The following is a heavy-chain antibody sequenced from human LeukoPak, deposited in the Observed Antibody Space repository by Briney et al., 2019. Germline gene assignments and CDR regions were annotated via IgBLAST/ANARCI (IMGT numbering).Heavy chain of an antibody. D-gene: IGHD2-8*01. V-gene: IGHV1-69*01. CDR3: ARARCTNGVCYFSFDY. CDR2: IIPIFGTA. Sequence: SVKVSCKASGGTFSSYAISWVRQAPGQGLEWMGGIIPIFGTANYAQKFQGRVTITADESTSTAYMELSSLRSEDTAVYYCARARCTNGVCYFSFDYWGQETLVTVSS. CDR1: GGTFSSYA. J-gene: IGHJ4*02.